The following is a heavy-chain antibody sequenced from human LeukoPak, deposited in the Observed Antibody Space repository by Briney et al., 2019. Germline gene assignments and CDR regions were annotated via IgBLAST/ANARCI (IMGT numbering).Heavy chain of an antibody. CDR3: ARGIGGSYDY. D-gene: IGHD1-26*01. V-gene: IGHV4-59*01. CDR2: IYYSGST. Sequence: SETLSLTCTVSGGSISSYYWSWIRQPPGKGLEWIGYIYYSGSTNYNPSLKSRVTISVGTSKNQFSLKLSSVTAADTAVYYCARGIGGSYDYWGQGTLVTVSS. J-gene: IGHJ4*02. CDR1: GGSISSYY.